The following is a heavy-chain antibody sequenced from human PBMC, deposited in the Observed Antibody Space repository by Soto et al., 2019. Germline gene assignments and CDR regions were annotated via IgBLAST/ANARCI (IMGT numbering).Heavy chain of an antibody. D-gene: IGHD3-10*01. CDR2: IYHSGST. CDR3: VRDRGGYGSNDC. J-gene: IGHJ4*02. V-gene: IGHV4-30-4*01. CDR1: GGSITSSEYY. Sequence: SETLSLTCTVSGGSITSSEYYWSWIRQSPGKGLEWIAYIYHSGSTYYSPSLKSRVTISVDTSQNQFSLKLTSVTAADTAVYYCVRDRGGYGSNDCWGQGTLVTVSS.